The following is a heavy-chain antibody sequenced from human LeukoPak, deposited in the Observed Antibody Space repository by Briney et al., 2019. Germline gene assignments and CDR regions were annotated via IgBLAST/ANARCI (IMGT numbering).Heavy chain of an antibody. CDR3: ARHETGPYFDY. D-gene: IGHD1-1*01. V-gene: IGHV5-51*01. CDR1: GYSFTSYW. J-gene: IGHJ4*02. CDR2: IYPGDSDT. Sequence: GESLKISCQGSGYSFTSYWIGWVRQMPGKGLEFMGIIYPGDSDTRYSPSFQGKVTISADKSISTAYLQWSSLKASDTAMYYCARHETGPYFDYWGQGTLVTVSS.